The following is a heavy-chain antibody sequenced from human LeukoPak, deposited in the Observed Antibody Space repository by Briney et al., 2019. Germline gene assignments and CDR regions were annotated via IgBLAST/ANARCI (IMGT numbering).Heavy chain of an antibody. D-gene: IGHD7-27*01. CDR2: IIPIFGTA. CDR3: ARAFLGTGDPYYFDY. Sequence: SVKVSCKASGGTFSNYAISWVRQAPGQGLEWMGRIIPIFGTANYAQKFQGRVTITTDESTSTAHMDLSSLRSEDTAVYYCARAFLGTGDPYYFDYWGQGTLVTVSS. V-gene: IGHV1-69*05. J-gene: IGHJ4*02. CDR1: GGTFSNYA.